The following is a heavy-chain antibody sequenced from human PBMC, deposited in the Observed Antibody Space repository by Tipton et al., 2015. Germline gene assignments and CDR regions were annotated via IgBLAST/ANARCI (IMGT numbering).Heavy chain of an antibody. D-gene: IGHD4-17*01. Sequence: GLVKPSETLSLTCAVFGGSFSDYYWNWIRQPPGKGLEWIGEINHSGNTKYNPSFKSRVNISVDASKNHFSLKMKSVTAADTAVYYCARKTTDSVSSYGDSLDNWGQGTPVTVSS. CDR1: GGSFSDYY. CDR3: ARKTTDSVSSYGDSLDN. J-gene: IGHJ4*02. V-gene: IGHV4-34*01. CDR2: INHSGNT.